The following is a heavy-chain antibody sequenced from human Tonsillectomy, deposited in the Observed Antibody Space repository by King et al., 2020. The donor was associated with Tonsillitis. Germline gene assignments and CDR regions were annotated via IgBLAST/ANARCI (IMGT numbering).Heavy chain of an antibody. J-gene: IGHJ6*03. CDR1: GFTFSSYG. V-gene: IGHV3-33*08. Sequence: VQLVESGGGVVQPGRSLRLSCAASGFTFSSYGMHWVRQAPGKGLEWVAVIWYDGRNKYYADSVKGRFTISRDNSKNTLFLQMTSLRAEDTAVYYCAGGGYYYYYMDVWGKGTTVTVSS. CDR3: AGGGYYYYYMDV. D-gene: IGHD2-15*01. CDR2: IWYDGRNK.